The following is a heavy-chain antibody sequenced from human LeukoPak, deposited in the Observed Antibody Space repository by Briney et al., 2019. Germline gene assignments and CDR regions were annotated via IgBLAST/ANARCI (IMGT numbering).Heavy chain of an antibody. J-gene: IGHJ2*01. CDR2: INGGGTVT. V-gene: IGHV3-11*01. CDR1: GFIFSDHY. Sequence: PGGSLRLSCAASGFIFSDHYVSWIRQAPGKGLEWISYINGGGTVTYYADSVRGRFTISRDNAKNSLFLQMNSLRAEDTSVYYCAKGAPRGTIFGVVIMVGHSWYFDLWGRGTLVTVSS. D-gene: IGHD3-3*01. CDR3: AKGAPRGTIFGVVIMVGHSWYFDL.